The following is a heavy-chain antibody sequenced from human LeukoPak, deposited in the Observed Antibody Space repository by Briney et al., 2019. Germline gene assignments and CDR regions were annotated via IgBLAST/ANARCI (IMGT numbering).Heavy chain of an antibody. D-gene: IGHD3-9*01. V-gene: IGHV1-8*01. CDR2: MNPNSGNT. CDR3: AVPIDILTGYYYYGMDV. Sequence: GASVKVSCKASGYTFTSYDINWVRQATGQGLEWMGWMNPNSGNTGYAQKFQGRVTMTRNTSISTAYMELSSLRSEDTAVYYCAVPIDILTGYYYYGMDVWGQGTTVTVYS. J-gene: IGHJ6*02. CDR1: GYTFTSYD.